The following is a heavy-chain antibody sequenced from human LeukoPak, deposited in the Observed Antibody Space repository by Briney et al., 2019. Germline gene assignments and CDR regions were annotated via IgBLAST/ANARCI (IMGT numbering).Heavy chain of an antibody. CDR1: GYRFTSYW. V-gene: IGHV5-51*01. Sequence: GEALKISWKGSGYRFTSYWIGWVRQMPGKGLEWMGIIYPGDSDTRYSPSLQGQVTISADKSISTAYLQWSSLKASDTAMYYCARGVATGTYYYYGMDVWGQGTTITVSS. J-gene: IGHJ6*02. CDR3: ARGVATGTYYYYGMDV. D-gene: IGHD5-12*01. CDR2: IYPGDSDT.